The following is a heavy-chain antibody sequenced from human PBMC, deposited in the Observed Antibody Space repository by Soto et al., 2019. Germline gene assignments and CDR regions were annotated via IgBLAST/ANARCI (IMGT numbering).Heavy chain of an antibody. J-gene: IGHJ4*02. Sequence: QVQLQESGPGLVKPSQTLSLTCTVSGGSISSGGYYWSWIRQHPGKGLEWIGYIYYSGSTYYNPSLASRVTTSVDTSKNQFSRKLSSVTAADTAVYYCARSSSILGPTGDYWGQGTLVTVSS. D-gene: IGHD1-26*01. CDR1: GGSISSGGYY. CDR2: IYYSGST. CDR3: ARSSSILGPTGDY. V-gene: IGHV4-31*03.